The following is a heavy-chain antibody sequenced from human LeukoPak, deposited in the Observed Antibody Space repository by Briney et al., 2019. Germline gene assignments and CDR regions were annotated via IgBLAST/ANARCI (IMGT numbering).Heavy chain of an antibody. V-gene: IGHV4-39*07. Sequence: SETLSLTCTVSGDSITDVAHYWLWLRQAPQKVPEWIGSIHYRGHTFYTPSLKSRVTISVDTSKSQFSLKVNSVTAADTAVYYCARDYDVLTAYPPTQLFDPWGQGTLVTVSS. CDR3: ARDYDVLTAYPPTQLFDP. J-gene: IGHJ5*02. D-gene: IGHD3-9*01. CDR1: GDSITDVAHY. CDR2: IHYRGHT.